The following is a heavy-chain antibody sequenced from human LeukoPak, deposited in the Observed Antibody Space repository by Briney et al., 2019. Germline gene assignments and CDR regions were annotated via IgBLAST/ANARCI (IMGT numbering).Heavy chain of an antibody. Sequence: ASVKVSCKASGYTFTSYAMHWVRQAPGQRLEWMGWINAGNGNTKYSQKFQGRVTITRDTSASTAYMELSSLRSEDTAVYYCARNGTSNVVFDYWAQGPLVTVSS. J-gene: IGHJ4*02. CDR2: INAGNGNT. V-gene: IGHV1-3*01. CDR1: GYTFTSYA. D-gene: IGHD2-2*01. CDR3: ARNGTSNVVFDY.